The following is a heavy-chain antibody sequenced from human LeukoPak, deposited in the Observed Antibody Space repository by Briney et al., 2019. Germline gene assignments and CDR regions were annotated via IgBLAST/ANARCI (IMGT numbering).Heavy chain of an antibody. J-gene: IGHJ6*02. CDR2: INHSGST. V-gene: IGHV4-34*01. Sequence: SETLSLTCAVYGGSFSGYYWSWIRQPPGKGLEWIGEINHSGSTNYNPSLKSRVTISVDTSKNQFSLKLSSVTAADTAVYYCARGRYSSSPPWYYYYGMDVWGQGTTVTVSS. CDR1: GGSFSGYY. D-gene: IGHD6-13*01. CDR3: ARGRYSSSPPWYYYYGMDV.